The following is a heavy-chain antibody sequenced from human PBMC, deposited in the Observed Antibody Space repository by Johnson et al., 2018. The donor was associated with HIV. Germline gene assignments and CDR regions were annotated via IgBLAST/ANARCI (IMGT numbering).Heavy chain of an antibody. D-gene: IGHD6-19*01. CDR3: AKDLEEGQQWLIGAFDI. CDR2: IKQDGSEK. Sequence: VQLVESGGGLVQPGGSLRLSCAASGFTFSSYCMSWVRQAPGKGLEWVANIKQDGSEKYYVDSVNCRFPISRDKAKNSLYLQMNSLRAEDTAVYYCAKDLEEGQQWLIGAFDIWGQGTMVTVSS. V-gene: IGHV3-7*01. CDR1: GFTFSSYC. J-gene: IGHJ3*02.